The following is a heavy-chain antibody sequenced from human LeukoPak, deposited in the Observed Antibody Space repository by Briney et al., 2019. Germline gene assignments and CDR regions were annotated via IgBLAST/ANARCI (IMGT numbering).Heavy chain of an antibody. J-gene: IGHJ3*02. CDR3: ARLPGVGYCTSTSCYALDAFNI. D-gene: IGHD2-2*01. Sequence: SETLSLTCTVSGGSLTNYYWSWIRQPTGEGLEWVGYTYYSGNTNYNPCLKSRLTISVDTSKNQFSLKLSSGTAADTAVYYCARLPGVGYCTSTSCYALDAFNIWGQGTMVTVSS. CDR2: TYYSGNT. CDR1: GGSLTNYY. V-gene: IGHV4-59*01.